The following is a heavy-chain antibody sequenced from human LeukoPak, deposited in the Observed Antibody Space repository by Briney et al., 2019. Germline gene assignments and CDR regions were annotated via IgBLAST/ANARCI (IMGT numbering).Heavy chain of an antibody. Sequence: GGSLRLSCAASGFTFSSYSMNWVRQAPGKGLEWVSYISSSSSTIYYADSVKDRFTISRDNAKNSLYLQMNSLRAEDTAVYYCVFGDYSGYVYWGQGTLVTVSS. CDR2: ISSSSSTI. D-gene: IGHD5-12*01. CDR1: GFTFSSYS. V-gene: IGHV3-48*04. CDR3: VFGDYSGYVY. J-gene: IGHJ4*02.